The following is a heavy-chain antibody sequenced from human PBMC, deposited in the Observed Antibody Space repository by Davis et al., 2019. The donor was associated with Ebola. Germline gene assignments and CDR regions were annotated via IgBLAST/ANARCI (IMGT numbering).Heavy chain of an antibody. CDR3: ARDIVLMDTAMGIFDY. Sequence: AASVKVSCKASGYTFTNYGITWVRQAPGQGLEWMGGIIPVFRTPNYAQKFQGRVTITADKSTSTAYMELSSLRSEDTAVYYCARDIVLMDTAMGIFDYWGQGTLVTVSS. D-gene: IGHD5-18*01. CDR2: IIPVFRTP. J-gene: IGHJ4*02. V-gene: IGHV1-69*06. CDR1: GYTFTNYG.